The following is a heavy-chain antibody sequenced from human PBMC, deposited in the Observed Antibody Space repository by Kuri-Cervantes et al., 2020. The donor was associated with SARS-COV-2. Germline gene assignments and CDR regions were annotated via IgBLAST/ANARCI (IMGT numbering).Heavy chain of an antibody. CDR3: ARMVSGSDYGAFDI. D-gene: IGHD3-10*01. CDR2: IDWDDDK. J-gene: IGHJ3*02. V-gene: IGHV2-70*11. Sequence: SGPTLVKPTQTLTLTCTFTGFSLSTSGMCVSWIRQPPGKALEWLARIDWDDDKYYSTSLKTRLTISKDTSKNQVVLTMTNMDPVDTATYYCARMVSGSDYGAFDIWGQGTMVTVSS. CDR1: GFSLSTSGMC.